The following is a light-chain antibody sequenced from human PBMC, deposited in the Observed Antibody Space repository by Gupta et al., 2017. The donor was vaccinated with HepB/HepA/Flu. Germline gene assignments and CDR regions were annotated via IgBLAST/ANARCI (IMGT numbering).Light chain of an antibody. CDR2: DVN. CDR1: SSDVGGYNY. Sequence: QSALTQPPSASGSPEQSVTISCTGTSSDVGGYNYVSWYQQYPGKAPKLMIYDVNKRPSGVPIRFSGSKSGTTASLTVSGLQAEDDADYFCSSYAGSNNVVFGGGTKLTVL. J-gene: IGLJ2*01. CDR3: SSYAGSNNVV. V-gene: IGLV2-8*01.